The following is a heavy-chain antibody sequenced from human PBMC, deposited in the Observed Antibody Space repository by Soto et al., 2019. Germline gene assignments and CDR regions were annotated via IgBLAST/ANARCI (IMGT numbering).Heavy chain of an antibody. Sequence: QVQLVESGGGVVQPGRSLRLSCAASGFTFSSYGMHWVRQAPGKGLEWVAVIWYDGSNKYYADSVKGRFTISRDNSKNTLYLQMNSLRAEDTAVYYCARGDYYGSGTEYFDYWGKGTLVTVSS. V-gene: IGHV3-33*01. CDR3: ARGDYYGSGTEYFDY. D-gene: IGHD3-10*01. CDR1: GFTFSSYG. CDR2: IWYDGSNK. J-gene: IGHJ4*02.